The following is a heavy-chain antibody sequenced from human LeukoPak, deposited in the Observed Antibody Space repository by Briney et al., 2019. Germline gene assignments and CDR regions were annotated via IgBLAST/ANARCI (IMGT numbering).Heavy chain of an antibody. CDR1: GGSISSNY. V-gene: IGHV4-59*08. D-gene: IGHD6-19*01. CDR2: THYSGSP. Sequence: SETLSLTCSVSGGSISSNYWSWIRQPPGKGLEWIGYTHYSGSPNYDPSLKRRVTISVDTSKNQFSLKLSSVTAADTAVYYCARHHDSGGYDYWGQGTLVTVSS. CDR3: ARHHDSGGYDY. J-gene: IGHJ4*02.